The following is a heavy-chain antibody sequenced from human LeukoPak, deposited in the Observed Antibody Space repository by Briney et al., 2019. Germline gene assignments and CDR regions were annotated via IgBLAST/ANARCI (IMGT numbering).Heavy chain of an antibody. CDR3: ARDSHGFGPLDP. J-gene: IGHJ5*02. V-gene: IGHV4-38-2*02. Sequence: SETLSLTCTVSGYSISSGYYWGWIRQPPGKGLEWIGSIYHIGSTYYNPSLKSRVTISVDTSKNQFSLKLSSVTAVDTAVYYCARDSHGFGPLDPWGKGTLVTVSS. CDR1: GYSISSGYY. CDR2: IYHIGST. D-gene: IGHD3-10*01.